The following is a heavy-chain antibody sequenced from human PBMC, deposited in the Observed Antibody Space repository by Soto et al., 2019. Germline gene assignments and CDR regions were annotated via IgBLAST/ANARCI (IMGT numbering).Heavy chain of an antibody. Sequence: SETLSLTCTVSGGSISSSSYYWGWIRQPPGKGLEWIGSIYYSGSTYYNPSLKSRVTISVDTSKNQFSLKLSSVTAADTAVYYCASSTYYDFWSGYSSQYYYYYYMDVWGKGTTVTVSS. CDR3: ASSTYYDFWSGYSSQYYYYYYMDV. V-gene: IGHV4-39*01. D-gene: IGHD3-3*01. CDR2: IYYSGST. CDR1: GGSISSSSYY. J-gene: IGHJ6*03.